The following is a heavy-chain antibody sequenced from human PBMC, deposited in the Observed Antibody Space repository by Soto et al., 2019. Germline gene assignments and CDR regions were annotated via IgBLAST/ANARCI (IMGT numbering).Heavy chain of an antibody. CDR1: GGTFSSYA. CDR2: IIPIFGTA. Sequence: QVQLVQSGAEVKKPGSSVKVSCKASGGTFSSYAISWVRQAPGQGLEWMGGIIPIFGTANYAQKFQGRVTITADESTSTAYMELSSLRSEDTAVYYCARAGGHHYDYVWGSYRYTGMDYWGQGTLVTVSS. CDR3: ARAGGHHYDYVWGSYRYTGMDY. V-gene: IGHV1-69*01. D-gene: IGHD3-16*02. J-gene: IGHJ4*02.